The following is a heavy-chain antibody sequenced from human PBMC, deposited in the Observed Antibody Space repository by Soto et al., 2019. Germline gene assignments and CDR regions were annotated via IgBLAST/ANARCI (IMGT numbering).Heavy chain of an antibody. D-gene: IGHD6-19*01. CDR1: GYTFTSYD. J-gene: IGHJ6*02. Sequence: ASVKVSCEASGYTFTSYDINWVRQATGKGLEWMGWMNPTSGNTGYAQKFQGRVTLTRNTSISTAYMELSSLRSEDTAVYYCASSSEGIAVAGALKGYDYYGMDVWGQGTTVTGAS. CDR2: MNPTSGNT. CDR3: ASSSEGIAVAGALKGYDYYGMDV. V-gene: IGHV1-8*01.